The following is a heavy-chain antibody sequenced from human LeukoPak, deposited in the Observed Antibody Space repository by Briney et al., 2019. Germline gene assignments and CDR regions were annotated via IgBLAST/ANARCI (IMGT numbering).Heavy chain of an antibody. CDR3: ARVPRRGYYGSGSYYTS. J-gene: IGHJ4*02. CDR1: GFTFSSYS. CDR2: ISSSSSYI. D-gene: IGHD3-10*01. V-gene: IGHV3-21*01. Sequence: GGSLRLSCAASGFTFSSYSMNWVRQAPGKGLEWVSFISSSSSYIYYADSVKGRFTISRDNAKNSLYLQMNSLRAEDTAVYYCARVPRRGYYGSGSYYTSWGQGTLVTVSS.